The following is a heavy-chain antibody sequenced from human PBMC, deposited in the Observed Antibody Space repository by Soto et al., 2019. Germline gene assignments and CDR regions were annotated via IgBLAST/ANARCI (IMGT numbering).Heavy chain of an antibody. CDR2: IWYDGSNK. Sequence: QVQLVESGGGVVQPGRSLRLSCAASGFTFSSYGMHWVRQAPGKGLEWVAVIWYDGSNKYYADSVKGRFTISRDNSKNTLYLQMNSLGAEDTAVYYCARAASITMVRGAMDVWGQGTTVTVSS. CDR1: GFTFSSYG. J-gene: IGHJ6*02. D-gene: IGHD3-10*01. V-gene: IGHV3-33*01. CDR3: ARAASITMVRGAMDV.